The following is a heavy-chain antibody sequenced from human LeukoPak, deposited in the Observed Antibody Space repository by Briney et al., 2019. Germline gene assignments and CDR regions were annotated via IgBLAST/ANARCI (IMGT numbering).Heavy chain of an antibody. CDR3: ARHNAHSSGYYYLGYYYYGMDV. CDR2: IYPGDSDT. Sequence: GESLRISCKGSGYTFTSLWINWVRQMPGKGLEWMGIIYPGDSDTRYSPSFQGQVTISADKSISTAYLQWSSLKASDTAMYYCARHNAHSSGYYYLGYYYYGMDVWGQGTTVTVSS. CDR1: GYTFTSLW. V-gene: IGHV5-51*01. J-gene: IGHJ6*02. D-gene: IGHD3-22*01.